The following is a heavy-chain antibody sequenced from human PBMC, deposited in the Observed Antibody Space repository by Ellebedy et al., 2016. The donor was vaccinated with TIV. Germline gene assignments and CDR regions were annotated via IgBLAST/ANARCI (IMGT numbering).Heavy chain of an antibody. Sequence: GGSLRLXCAASGFTFSSYAMSWVRQAPGKGLEWVSAISGSGGSTYYADSVKGRFTISRDNSKNTLYLQMNSLRAEDTAVYYCARLYSSGWSDYWGQGTLVTVSS. CDR3: ARLYSSGWSDY. D-gene: IGHD6-19*01. CDR1: GFTFSSYA. V-gene: IGHV3-23*01. CDR2: ISGSGGST. J-gene: IGHJ4*02.